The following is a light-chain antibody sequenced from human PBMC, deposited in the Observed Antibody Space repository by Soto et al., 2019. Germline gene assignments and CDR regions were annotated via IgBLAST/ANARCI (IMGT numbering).Light chain of an antibody. J-gene: IGKJ5*01. Sequence: DIQMTQSPHSLSASVGDRVTITCQASQDISNYLNWYQQKPGKAPKLLIYDASILESGVPSRFSATVSGTEFSLTITSLQPEDFATYYCQQLFDSPITFGQGTRLEIK. CDR2: DAS. V-gene: IGKV1-33*01. CDR1: QDISNY. CDR3: QQLFDSPIT.